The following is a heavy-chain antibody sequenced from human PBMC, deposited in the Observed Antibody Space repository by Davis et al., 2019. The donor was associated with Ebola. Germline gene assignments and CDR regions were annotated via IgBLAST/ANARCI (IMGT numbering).Heavy chain of an antibody. Sequence: SETLSLTCSVSGGSISSYYCSWIRQPPGKGLEWIGEIHHIVNTKYNPSLKSRVTISLDTSNNQFSLKVNSVTAADTAVYYCARKPARWENWFDPWGQGTPVTVSS. J-gene: IGHJ5*02. CDR2: IHHIVNT. D-gene: IGHD2-2*01. CDR3: ARKPARWENWFDP. CDR1: GGSISSYY. V-gene: IGHV4-34*01.